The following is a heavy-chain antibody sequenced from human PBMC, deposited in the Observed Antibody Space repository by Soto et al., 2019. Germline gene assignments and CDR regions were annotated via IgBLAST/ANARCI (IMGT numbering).Heavy chain of an antibody. J-gene: IGHJ1*01. V-gene: IGHV1-69*06. Sequence: QVQLVQSGAEVKKPGSSVKVSCKASGGTFSSYAISWVRQAPGQGLEWMGGIIPIFGTANYAQKFQGRVTITADKSTSPVYMELSSLRSEDTAVYYCARSPPNLAVAPHWGQGTLVTVSS. CDR1: GGTFSSYA. CDR3: ARSPPNLAVAPH. CDR2: IIPIFGTA. D-gene: IGHD6-19*01.